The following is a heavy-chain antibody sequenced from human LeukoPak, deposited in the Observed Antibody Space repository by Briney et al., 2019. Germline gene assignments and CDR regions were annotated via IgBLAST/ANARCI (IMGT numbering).Heavy chain of an antibody. D-gene: IGHD5-12*01. CDR1: GYTFTGYY. V-gene: IGHV1-2*02. J-gene: IGHJ4*02. CDR3: ARVSDYDFIYYFDY. CDR2: INPNSGGT. Sequence: ASVKVSCKASGYTFTGYYMHWVRQAPGQGLEWMGWINPNSGGTNYAQKFQGRVTMTRDTSISTAYMELSRLRSDDTAVYYCARVSDYDFIYYFDYWGQGTLVTVSS.